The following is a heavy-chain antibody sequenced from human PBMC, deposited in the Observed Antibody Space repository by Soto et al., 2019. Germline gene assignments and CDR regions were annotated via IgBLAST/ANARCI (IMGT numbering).Heavy chain of an antibody. D-gene: IGHD2-21*02. J-gene: IGHJ3*02. CDR2: ISGGGDGT. V-gene: IGHV3-23*01. CDR1: GFTFSNYA. CDR3: AKKGLGSLTTYCNIGDCHYAFDI. Sequence: EVQLLESGGGLVQPGGSLRLSCAASGFTFSNYAMTWVRQAPGKGLEWVSTISGGGDGTFCADSVKGRFTISRDNSRNTVYLQMNSLRAEDTAVYYCAKKGLGSLTTYCNIGDCHYAFDIWGQGTMVTVSS.